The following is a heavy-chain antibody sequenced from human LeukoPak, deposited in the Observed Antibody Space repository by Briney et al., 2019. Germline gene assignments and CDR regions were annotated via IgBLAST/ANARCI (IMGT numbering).Heavy chain of an antibody. V-gene: IGHV3-48*04. CDR3: ARVRLGELSTIDY. J-gene: IGHJ4*02. D-gene: IGHD3-16*02. CDR1: GFTFSSYS. Sequence: GGSLRLSCAASGFTFSSYSMNWVRQAPGKGLEWVSYISSSSSTIYYADSVKGRFTISRDNAKNSLNLQMNSLRAEDTAVYYCARVRLGELSTIDYWGQGALVTVSS. CDR2: ISSSSSTI.